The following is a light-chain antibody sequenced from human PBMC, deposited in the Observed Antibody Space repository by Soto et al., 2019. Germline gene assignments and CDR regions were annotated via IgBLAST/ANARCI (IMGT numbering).Light chain of an antibody. CDR3: QQSYSTTWT. V-gene: IGKV1-39*01. J-gene: IGKJ1*01. CDR2: AAS. CDR1: QGIITY. Sequence: DIQRAQSPSCLCASVGDRVTITCRSSQGIITYLNWYLQKPGKAPKLLIYAASSLQSGVPSRFSGSGSETDFTLTISSLQPEDFATYSCQQSYSTTWTFCQGAKVDIK.